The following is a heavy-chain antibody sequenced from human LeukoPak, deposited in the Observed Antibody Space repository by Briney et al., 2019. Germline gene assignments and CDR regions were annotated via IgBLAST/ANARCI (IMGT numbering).Heavy chain of an antibody. CDR3: ARYCSSTSCYGFDY. J-gene: IGHJ4*02. V-gene: IGHV3-21*01. CDR1: GFTFSSYS. CDR2: ISSSSSYI. D-gene: IGHD2-2*01. Sequence: GGSLRLSCAASGFTFSSYSMNWVRRAPGKGLEWVSSISSSSSYIYYADSVKGRFTISRDNAKNSLYLQMNSLRAEDTAVYYCARYCSSTSCYGFDYWGQGTLVTVSS.